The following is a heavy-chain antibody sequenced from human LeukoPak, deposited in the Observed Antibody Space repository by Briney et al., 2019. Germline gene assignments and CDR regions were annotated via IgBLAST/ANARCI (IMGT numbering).Heavy chain of an antibody. CDR3: ARDRIELGGGTFDI. J-gene: IGHJ3*02. D-gene: IGHD1-7*01. CDR2: ISGSGGST. Sequence: GGSLRLSCAASGFTFSSYAMSWVRQAPGKGLEWVSAISGSGGSTYYADSVEGRFTISRDNSKNTLYLQMNSLRAEDTAVYYCARDRIELGGGTFDIWGQGTMVTVSS. V-gene: IGHV3-23*01. CDR1: GFTFSSYA.